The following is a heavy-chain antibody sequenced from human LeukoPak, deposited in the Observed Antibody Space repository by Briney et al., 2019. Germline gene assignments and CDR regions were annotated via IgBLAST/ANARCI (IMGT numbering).Heavy chain of an antibody. CDR3: ARGGNSLLHYFDY. J-gene: IGHJ4*02. CDR1: GGSISIYY. D-gene: IGHD4-23*01. V-gene: IGHV4-59*08. Sequence: PSETLSLTCTVSGGSISIYYLSWLRQPPGKGLEWIGYIYYSGGTNYNPSLKSRVTISLDTSKNQFSLKLSSVTAADTAVYYCARGGNSLLHYFDYWGQGTLVTVSS. CDR2: IYYSGGT.